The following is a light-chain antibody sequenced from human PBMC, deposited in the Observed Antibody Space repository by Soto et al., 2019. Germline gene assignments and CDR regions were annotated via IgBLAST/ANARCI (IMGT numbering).Light chain of an antibody. Sequence: QSVLTQPPSVSAAPGQQVTISCSGMRSNIGKNYVSWYQQLPGTAPKLLIYEDNKRPSGIPDRFSGSKSGTSATLGITGLQTGDEADYYCGTWDTSLSAVYVFGSGTKVTVL. V-gene: IGLV1-51*02. CDR2: EDN. CDR1: RSNIGKNY. J-gene: IGLJ1*01. CDR3: GTWDTSLSAVYV.